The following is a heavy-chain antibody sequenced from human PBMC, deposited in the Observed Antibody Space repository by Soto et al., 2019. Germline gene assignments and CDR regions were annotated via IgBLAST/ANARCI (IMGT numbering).Heavy chain of an antibody. J-gene: IGHJ6*02. CDR3: ARDLGFPNYYYYGMDV. Sequence: SETLSLTCTVSGGSISSYYWSWIRQPPGKGLEWIGYIYYSGSTNYNPSLKSRVTISVDTSKNQFSLKLSSVTAADTAVYYCARDLGFPNYYYYGMDVWGQGTTVTVSS. V-gene: IGHV4-59*01. CDR1: GGSISSYY. D-gene: IGHD7-27*01. CDR2: IYYSGST.